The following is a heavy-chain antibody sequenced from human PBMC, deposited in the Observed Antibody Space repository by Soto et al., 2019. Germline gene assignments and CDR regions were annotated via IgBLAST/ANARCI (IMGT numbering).Heavy chain of an antibody. CDR1: GYTFSSYD. V-gene: IGHV1-8*01. CDR2: LNPNSGDT. Sequence: ASVKVSCKASGYTFSSYDINWVRQATGQGLEWMGWLNPNSGDTGYAQKFQGRVTLTRNTSINTAYIEMSSLTSDDTAVYYCATSGGGWYLYWGQ. D-gene: IGHD6-19*01. J-gene: IGHJ4*01. CDR3: ATSGGGWYLY.